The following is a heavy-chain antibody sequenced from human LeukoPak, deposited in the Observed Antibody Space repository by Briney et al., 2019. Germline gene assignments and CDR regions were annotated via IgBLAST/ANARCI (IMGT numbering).Heavy chain of an antibody. CDR3: TRGGVSYFGELSPVY. CDR2: IGKSGADT. CDR1: GFRFETPA. J-gene: IGHJ4*02. V-gene: IGHV3-23*01. Sequence: GGSLRLSCAAAGFRFETPAMGWVRQAPGKGLEWVSAIGKSGADTYYADSLKGRFTISRDNSKDTLYLQVDSLRAEDTAIYYCTRGGVSYFGELSPVYWGQGTLVTVSS. D-gene: IGHD3-10*01.